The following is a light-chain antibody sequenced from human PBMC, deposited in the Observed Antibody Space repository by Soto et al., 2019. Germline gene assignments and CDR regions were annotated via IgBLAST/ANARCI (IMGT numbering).Light chain of an antibody. V-gene: IGKV1-5*03. J-gene: IGKJ1*01. Sequence: DIQMTQSPSTLSGSVGDRVTITCRASQTISSWLAWYQQKPGKAPKLLIYKASTLKSGVPSRFSGSGSGTEFTLTISSLQPDDFATYHCQHYNSYSWTFGQGTKVDIK. CDR3: QHYNSYSWT. CDR1: QTISSW. CDR2: KAS.